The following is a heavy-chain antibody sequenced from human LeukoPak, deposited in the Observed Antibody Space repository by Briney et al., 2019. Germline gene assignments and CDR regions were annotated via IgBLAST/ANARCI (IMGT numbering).Heavy chain of an antibody. Sequence: GGSLKLSCAASGFTFSGSAMHWVRQASGKGLEWVGRIRSKANTYATAYDASVKGRFTISRDDSKNTAYLQMNSLKAEDTVVYYCTRIKMDATSGYDIWGQGTLVTVSS. J-gene: IGHJ4*02. V-gene: IGHV3-73*01. D-gene: IGHD5-12*01. CDR1: GFTFSGSA. CDR2: IRSKANTYAT. CDR3: TRIKMDATSGYDI.